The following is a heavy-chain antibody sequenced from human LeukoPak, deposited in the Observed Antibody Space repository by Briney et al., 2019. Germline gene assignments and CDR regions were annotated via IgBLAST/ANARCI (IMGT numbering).Heavy chain of an antibody. CDR2: IYYSGST. Sequence: SETLSLTCTVSGASISSYYWSWVRQPPGKGLEWIGYIYYSGSTNYNPSLKSRVTISVDTSKNQFSLKLSSVTAADTAVYYCARGDILTGYSVDWGQGTLVTVSS. V-gene: IGHV4-59*01. J-gene: IGHJ4*02. D-gene: IGHD3-9*01. CDR3: ARGDILTGYSVD. CDR1: GASISSYY.